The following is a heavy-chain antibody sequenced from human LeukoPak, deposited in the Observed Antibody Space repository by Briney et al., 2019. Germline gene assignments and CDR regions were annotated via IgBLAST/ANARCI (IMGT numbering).Heavy chain of an antibody. CDR1: GYTFTSYY. D-gene: IGHD2-15*01. V-gene: IGHV1-2*02. J-gene: IGHJ6*03. CDR3: ARRVYGCSGGSCYSGADYYYYMDV. Sequence: GASVKVSCKASGYTFTSYYMHWVRQAPGQGLEWMGWINPNSGGTNYAQKFQGRVTMTRDTSISTAYMELSRLRSDDTAVYYCARRVYGCSGGSCYSGADYYYYMDVWGKGTTVTVSS. CDR2: INPNSGGT.